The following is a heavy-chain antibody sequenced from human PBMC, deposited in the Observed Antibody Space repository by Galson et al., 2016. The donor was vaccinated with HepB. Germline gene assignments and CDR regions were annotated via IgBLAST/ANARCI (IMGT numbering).Heavy chain of an antibody. V-gene: IGHV1-46*01. CDR3: ARGYSYGFRSYY. J-gene: IGHJ4*02. CDR2: IDPGAGST. D-gene: IGHD5-18*01. CDR1: GYTFTTYF. Sequence: SRKASGYTFTTYFFHWVRQAPGQGLGWMGMIDPGAGSTNYAHKFDGRVTMTRDTSTSTLYMELSSLRSDDTAVYYCARGYSYGFRSYYWGQGTLVTVSS.